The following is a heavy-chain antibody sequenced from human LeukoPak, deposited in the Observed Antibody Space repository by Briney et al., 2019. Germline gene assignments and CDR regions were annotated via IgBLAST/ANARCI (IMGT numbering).Heavy chain of an antibody. CDR1: GFTFNRYW. J-gene: IGHJ4*02. CDR3: AKLTPLRFLEWLFPYYFDY. CDR2: ISPDGNSA. Sequence: GGSLRLSCAASGFTFNRYWMHWVRQAPGKGLVWVSRISPDGNSATYADSVKGRFTISRDNSKNTLYLQMNSLRAEDTAVYYCAKLTPLRFLEWLFPYYFDYWGQGTLVTVSS. V-gene: IGHV3-74*03. D-gene: IGHD3-3*01.